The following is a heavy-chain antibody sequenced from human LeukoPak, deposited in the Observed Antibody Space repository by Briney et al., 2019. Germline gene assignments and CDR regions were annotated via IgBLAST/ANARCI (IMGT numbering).Heavy chain of an antibody. CDR3: AKEGMATNLYYYYYMDV. V-gene: IGHV3-11*01. CDR1: GFTFSDYY. J-gene: IGHJ6*03. D-gene: IGHD5-24*01. CDR2: ISSSGSTI. Sequence: GGSLRLSCAASGFTFSDYYMSWIRQAPGKGLEWVSYISSSGSTIYYADSVKGRFTISRDNAKNSLYLQMNSLRAEDTAVYYCAKEGMATNLYYYYYMDVWGKGTTVTVSS.